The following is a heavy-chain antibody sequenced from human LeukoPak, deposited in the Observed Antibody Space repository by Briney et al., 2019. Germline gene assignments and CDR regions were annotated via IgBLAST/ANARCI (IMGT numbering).Heavy chain of an antibody. CDR3: AWTTVTTSKGIFVY. D-gene: IGHD4-17*01. V-gene: IGHV4-34*01. Sequence: PSETPSLTCAAYGGSFSGYYWSWIRQPPGKGLEWIGEINYSGSTNYNPSLKSRVTISVDTSKNQFSLKLSSVTAADTAVYYRAWTTVTTSKGIFVYWGQGTLVTVSS. J-gene: IGHJ4*02. CDR2: INYSGST. CDR1: GGSFSGYY.